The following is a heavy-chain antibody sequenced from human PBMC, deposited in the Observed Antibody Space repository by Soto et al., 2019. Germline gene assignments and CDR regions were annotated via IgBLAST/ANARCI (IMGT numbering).Heavy chain of an antibody. V-gene: IGHV3-30*18. CDR2: ISYDGTNK. CDR3: AKDLQSYGDYDYYCYGMDV. CDR1: GFTFSTYG. D-gene: IGHD4-17*01. Sequence: QVQLVESGGGEVQPGRSLTISCAASGFTFSTYGMHWVRQTPGKGLEWVAVISYDGTNKFYSDSVKGRFNISRDNFKNTLTLQMNSLRAVDTAVYSCAKDLQSYGDYDYYCYGMDVWGLGTRVTVSS. J-gene: IGHJ6*02.